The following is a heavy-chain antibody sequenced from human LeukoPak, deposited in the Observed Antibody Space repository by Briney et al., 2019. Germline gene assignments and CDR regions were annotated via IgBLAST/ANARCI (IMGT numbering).Heavy chain of an antibody. J-gene: IGHJ3*02. CDR2: INPNSGGT. D-gene: IGHD5-18*01. V-gene: IGHV1-2*02. CDR1: GYTFTGYY. CDR3: ARENGYSYGYKGFDI. Sequence: ASVKVSCKASGYTFTGYYMHWVRQAPGQGLEWMGWINPNSGGTNYAQKFQGRVTMTRDTSISTAYMELSRLRSDDTAVYYCARENGYSYGYKGFDIWGQGTMVTVPS.